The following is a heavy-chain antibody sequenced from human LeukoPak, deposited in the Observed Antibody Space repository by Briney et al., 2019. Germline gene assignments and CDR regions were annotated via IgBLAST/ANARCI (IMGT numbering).Heavy chain of an antibody. Sequence: GRSLRLSCAASGFTFSSYAMHWVRQAPGKGLEWVAVISYDGSNKYYADSVKGRFTISRDNSKNTLYLQMNSLRAEDTAVYYCARDPSGEGAITFFDYWGQGTLVTVSS. CDR1: GFTFSSYA. J-gene: IGHJ4*02. CDR3: ARDPSGEGAITFFDY. V-gene: IGHV3-30-3*01. D-gene: IGHD1-26*01. CDR2: ISYDGSNK.